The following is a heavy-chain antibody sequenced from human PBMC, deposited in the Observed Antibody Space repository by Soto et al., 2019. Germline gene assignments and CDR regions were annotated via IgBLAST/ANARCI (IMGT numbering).Heavy chain of an antibody. CDR3: MYYYDSSGYYDGRLNWFDP. CDR2: IIPIFGTA. Sequence: QVQLVQSGAEVKKPGSSVKVSCKASGGTFSSYAISWVRQAPGQGLEWMGGIIPIFGTANYAQKFQGRVTITADESTSTAYMELSSLRSEDTAVYYCMYYYDSSGYYDGRLNWFDPWGQGTLVTVSS. J-gene: IGHJ5*02. D-gene: IGHD3-22*01. CDR1: GGTFSSYA. V-gene: IGHV1-69*01.